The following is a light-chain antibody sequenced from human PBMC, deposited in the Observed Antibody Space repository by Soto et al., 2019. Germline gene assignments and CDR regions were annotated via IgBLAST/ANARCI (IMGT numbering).Light chain of an antibody. CDR2: GNS. J-gene: IGLJ1*01. V-gene: IGLV1-40*01. CDR3: QSSDSSLNV. CDR1: SSNIGAGYD. Sequence: QSALTQPPSVSGAPGQRVTISCTGSSSNIGAGYDVHWYQQLPGTAPKLLIYGNSNRPSGVPDRFSGSKSGTSASLAITGLQAEDEADYYCQSSDSSLNVFXTGTKGTVL.